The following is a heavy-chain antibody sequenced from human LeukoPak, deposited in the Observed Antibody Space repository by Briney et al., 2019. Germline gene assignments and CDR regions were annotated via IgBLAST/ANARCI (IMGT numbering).Heavy chain of an antibody. D-gene: IGHD3-22*01. J-gene: IGHJ6*02. Sequence: PSETLSLTCTVSGGSISSGDYYWSWIRQPPGKGLEWIGYIYYSGSTYYNPSLKSRVTISVDTSKNQFSLKLSSATAADTAVYYCARVVVVSSGYFGYYYYGMDVWGQGTTVTVSS. CDR3: ARVVVVSSGYFGYYYYGMDV. CDR2: IYYSGST. CDR1: GGSISSGDYY. V-gene: IGHV4-30-4*01.